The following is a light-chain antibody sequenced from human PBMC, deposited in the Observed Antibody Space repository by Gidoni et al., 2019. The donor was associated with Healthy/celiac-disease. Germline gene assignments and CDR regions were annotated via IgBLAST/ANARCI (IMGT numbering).Light chain of an antibody. V-gene: IGKV1-39*01. CDR3: QQSYSTPPLT. CDR2: AAS. J-gene: IGKJ4*01. CDR1: QSISSY. Sequence: DIKMTQSPSSLSASAGDRVTITCRASQSISSYLNWYQQKPGKAPKLLIYAASSLQSGVPSRFSGSGSGTDFTLTISSLQPEDFATYYCQQSYSTPPLTFGGGTKVEIK.